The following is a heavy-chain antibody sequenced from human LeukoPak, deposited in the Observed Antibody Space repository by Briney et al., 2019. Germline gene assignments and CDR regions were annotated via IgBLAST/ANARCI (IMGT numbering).Heavy chain of an antibody. D-gene: IGHD3-3*01. V-gene: IGHV1-18*01. CDR1: GYTFTSYG. Sequence: ASVKVSCKASGYTFTSYGISWVRQAPGQGLEWMGWISAYNGNTNYAQKLQGRVTMTEDTSTDTAYMELSSLRSEDTAVYYCATDGEGFDPWGQGTLVTVSS. CDR3: ATDGEGFDP. J-gene: IGHJ5*02. CDR2: ISAYNGNT.